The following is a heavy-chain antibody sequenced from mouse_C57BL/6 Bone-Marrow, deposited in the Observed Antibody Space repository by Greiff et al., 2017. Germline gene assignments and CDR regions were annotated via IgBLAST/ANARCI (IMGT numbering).Heavy chain of an antibody. D-gene: IGHD2-4*01. J-gene: IGHJ2*01. Sequence: QVPLQQSGAELVQPGASVKLSCKASGYTFTEYTIHWLKQRSGQCIELIGWFYSGSGSIKYHEKLKDKATLTADKSYRTVYMELSRLTSEDSAVYFCARHEDKDDYASCDYWGQGTTLTVSS. CDR2: FYSGSGSI. CDR1: GYTFTEYT. V-gene: IGHV1-62-2*01. CDR3: ARHEDKDDYASCDY.